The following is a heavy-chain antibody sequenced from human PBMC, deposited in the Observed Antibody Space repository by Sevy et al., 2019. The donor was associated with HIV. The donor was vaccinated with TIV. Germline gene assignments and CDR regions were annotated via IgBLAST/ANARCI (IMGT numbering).Heavy chain of an antibody. D-gene: IGHD3-22*01. J-gene: IGHJ6*02. Sequence: GGSLRLSCAASGFTFSTYAMSWVRQAPGKGLEWVSVISGSGGDTYYAESVKGRFTISRDNSKNTLYLQMNSLRAEDTAVYDCAKDAYYYDGSGYSMSQWYYGMDVWGQGTTVTVSS. CDR2: ISGSGGDT. CDR3: AKDAYYYDGSGYSMSQWYYGMDV. CDR1: GFTFSTYA. V-gene: IGHV3-23*01.